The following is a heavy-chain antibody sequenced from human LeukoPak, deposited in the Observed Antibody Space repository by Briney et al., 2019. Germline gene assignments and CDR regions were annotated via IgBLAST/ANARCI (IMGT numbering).Heavy chain of an antibody. CDR2: INPNSGGT. D-gene: IGHD3-3*01. CDR3: ARNYEFWSFDY. Sequence: ASVKVSCKASGYTFTGYYVHWVRQAPGQGLEWMGWINPNSGGTNYAQKFQGRVTLTRDTSISTAYMEMNRLRSDDTALYYCARNYEFWSFDYWGQGTLVIVSS. V-gene: IGHV1-2*02. CDR1: GYTFTGYY. J-gene: IGHJ4*02.